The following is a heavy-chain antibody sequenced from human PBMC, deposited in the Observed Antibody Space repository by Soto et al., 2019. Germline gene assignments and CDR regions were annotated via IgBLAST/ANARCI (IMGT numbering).Heavy chain of an antibody. D-gene: IGHD2-8*01. J-gene: IGHJ4*02. CDR3: AKDTARYCTNGVCYIVDY. Sequence: QVQLVESGGGVVQPGRSLRLSCAASGFTFSSYGMHWVRQAPGKGLEWVAVISYDGSNKYYADSVKGRFTISRDNSKNTLYLQMNSLRAEDPAVYYCAKDTARYCTNGVCYIVDYWGQGTLVTVSS. CDR2: ISYDGSNK. V-gene: IGHV3-30*18. CDR1: GFTFSSYG.